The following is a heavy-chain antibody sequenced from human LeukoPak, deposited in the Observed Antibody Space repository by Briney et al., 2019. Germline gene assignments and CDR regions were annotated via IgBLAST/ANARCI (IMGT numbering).Heavy chain of an antibody. D-gene: IGHD5-12*01. Sequence: GGSLRLSCVASGFTFGNYWMSWVRQAPGKGLEWVANINQDGSEKYYVDSVKGRFTISRDNSKNTLYLQMSSLRAEDTALYFCAKARPSWGYPSDYWGQGALVTVSS. CDR2: INQDGSEK. J-gene: IGHJ4*02. V-gene: IGHV3-7*05. CDR1: GFTFGNYW. CDR3: AKARPSWGYPSDY.